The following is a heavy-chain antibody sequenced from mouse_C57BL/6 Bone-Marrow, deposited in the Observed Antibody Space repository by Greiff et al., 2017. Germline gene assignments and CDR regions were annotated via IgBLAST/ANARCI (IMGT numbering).Heavy chain of an antibody. V-gene: IGHV1-85*01. CDR3: ARDYGSSYWYFDF. J-gene: IGHJ1*03. D-gene: IGHD1-1*01. Sequence: VKLVESGPELVKPGASVKLSCKASGYTFTSYDINWVKQRPGQGLEWIGWIYPRDGSTKYNEKFKGKATLAVDTSSSTAYMELHSLTSEDSAVYFCARDYGSSYWYFDFWGTGTTVTVSS. CDR2: IYPRDGST. CDR1: GYTFTSYD.